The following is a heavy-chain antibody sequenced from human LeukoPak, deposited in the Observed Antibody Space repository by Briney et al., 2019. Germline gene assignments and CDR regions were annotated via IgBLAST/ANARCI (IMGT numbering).Heavy chain of an antibody. D-gene: IGHD2-15*01. CDR1: GFTFSSYA. CDR2: ISYDGSNK. Sequence: GRSLRLSCAASGFTFSSYAMHWVRQAPGKGLEWVAVISYDGSNKYYADSVKGRFTISRDNSKNTLYLQMNSLRAEDTAVYYCASTSLVVVAGRSWGQGTLVTVSS. CDR3: ASTSLVVVAGRS. J-gene: IGHJ4*02. V-gene: IGHV3-30-3*01.